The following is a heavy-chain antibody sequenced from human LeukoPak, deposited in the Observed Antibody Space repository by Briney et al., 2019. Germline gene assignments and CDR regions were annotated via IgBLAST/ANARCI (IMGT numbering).Heavy chain of an antibody. CDR3: ARGEGELYYDILTGYYALGY. V-gene: IGHV1-18*01. CDR2: ISAYNGST. CDR1: GYTFTSYG. Sequence: ASVKVSCKASGYTFTSYGISWVRQAPGQGLEWMGWISAYNGSTNYAQKLQGRVTMTTDTSTSTAYMELRTLRSDDTAVYYCARGEGELYYDILTGYYALGYWGQGTLVTVSS. J-gene: IGHJ4*02. D-gene: IGHD3-9*01.